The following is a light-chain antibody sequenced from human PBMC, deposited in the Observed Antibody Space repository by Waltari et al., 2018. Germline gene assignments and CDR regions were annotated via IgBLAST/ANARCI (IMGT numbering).Light chain of an antibody. V-gene: IGKV1-8*01. Sequence: AIRMTQSPSSLSAFTGARVTITCRASQGISSYLAWYQQKPGKAPKLLIYAASTLQSGVPSRFSGSGSGTDFTLTISCLQSEDFASYYCQQYYSYPPTFGQGTKVEIK. CDR3: QQYYSYPPT. J-gene: IGKJ1*01. CDR2: AAS. CDR1: QGISSY.